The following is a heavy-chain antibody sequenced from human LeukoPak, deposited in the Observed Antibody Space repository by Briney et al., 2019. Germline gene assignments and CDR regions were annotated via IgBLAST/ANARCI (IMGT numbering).Heavy chain of an antibody. CDR3: ARDLYSTGWYGY. J-gene: IGHJ4*02. CDR2: ISANNGNT. D-gene: IGHD6-19*01. CDR1: GYTFTNYG. V-gene: IGHV1-18*01. Sequence: ASVKVSCKASGYTFTNYGNSRVRQAPGQWLEWMGWISANNGNTNYAQKLQGRVTMTTDTSTTTAYMELRSLRSDDTAVYYCARDLYSTGWYGYWGQGTLVTVSS.